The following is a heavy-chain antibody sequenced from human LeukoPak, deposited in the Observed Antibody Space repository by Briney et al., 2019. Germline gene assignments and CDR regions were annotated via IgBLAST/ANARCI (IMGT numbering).Heavy chain of an antibody. CDR1: GGSISTYY. Sequence: SETLSLTCTVSGGSISTYYWSWIRQPPGRGLEWIGYIYYSGYTNYNPSLKSRVTISVDTSKNQFSLKLSSVTAADTAVYYCARGRSRFGELFPTYFDYWGQGTLVTVSS. CDR3: ARGRSRFGELFPTYFDY. V-gene: IGHV4-59*12. CDR2: IYYSGYT. J-gene: IGHJ4*02. D-gene: IGHD3-10*01.